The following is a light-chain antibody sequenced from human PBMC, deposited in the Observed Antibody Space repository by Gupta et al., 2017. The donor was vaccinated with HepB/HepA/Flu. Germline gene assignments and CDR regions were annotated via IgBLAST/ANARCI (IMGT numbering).Light chain of an antibody. J-gene: IGLJ2*01. V-gene: IGLV1-40*01. Sequence: QSVLTQPPSVSGAPGQRVTISCARSSSNFGADYDVHWYQQIPGTAPKLLIYRNNNRPSGVPDRFSGSKSGTSASLAITGLQAEDEADYYCQSYDTSLSGVVFGGGTKLTVL. CDR3: QSYDTSLSGVV. CDR2: RNN. CDR1: SSNFGADYD.